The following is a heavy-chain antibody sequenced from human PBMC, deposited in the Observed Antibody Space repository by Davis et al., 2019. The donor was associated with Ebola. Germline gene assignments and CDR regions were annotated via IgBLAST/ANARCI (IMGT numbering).Heavy chain of an antibody. V-gene: IGHV3-7*03. CDR3: TRDLKQPPPSYYYGMDV. Sequence: GGSLRLSCAASGFTFSSYWMSWVRQAPGKGLEWVANIKQDGSEKYYVDSVKGRFTISRDNAKNSLYLQMSSLKTEDTAVYYCTRDLKQPPPSYYYGMDVWGQGTTVTVSS. D-gene: IGHD6-13*01. CDR1: GFTFSSYW. J-gene: IGHJ6*02. CDR2: IKQDGSEK.